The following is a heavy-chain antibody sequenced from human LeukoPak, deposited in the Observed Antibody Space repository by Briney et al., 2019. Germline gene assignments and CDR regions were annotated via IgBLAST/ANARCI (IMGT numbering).Heavy chain of an antibody. CDR3: ARIRIVGATSGLSYYMDV. CDR1: GFTFSSYA. D-gene: IGHD1-26*01. V-gene: IGHV3-23*01. Sequence: PGGSLRLSCVASGFTFSSYAMNWVRQAPGKGLEWVSATNGNGGSTYYADSVKGRFTISRDNSKNTLYLQMNSLRAEDTAVYYCARIRIVGATSGLSYYMDVWGKGTTVTVSS. J-gene: IGHJ6*03. CDR2: TNGNGGST.